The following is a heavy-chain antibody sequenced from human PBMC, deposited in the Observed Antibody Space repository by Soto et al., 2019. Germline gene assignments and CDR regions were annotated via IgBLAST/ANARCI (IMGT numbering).Heavy chain of an antibody. Sequence: QVQLLQSGAEGKIPGSSVKVSCKASGGTFSSQAFRWVRQAPGQGLEWMGGIIPFFRATSYAQKFQGRITITADESTSKAYMELSSLRSEDTAVYYCARDVPLNYYDGTYYYYAMDVWGQGTAVTVSS. V-gene: IGHV1-69*01. CDR2: IIPFFRAT. J-gene: IGHJ6*02. CDR3: ARDVPLNYYDGTYYYYAMDV. D-gene: IGHD3-22*01. CDR1: GGTFSSQA.